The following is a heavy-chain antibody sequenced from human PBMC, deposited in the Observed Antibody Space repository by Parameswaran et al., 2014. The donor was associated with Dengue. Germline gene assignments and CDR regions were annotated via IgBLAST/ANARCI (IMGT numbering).Heavy chain of an antibody. V-gene: IGHV1-18*01. Sequence: WVRQAPGQGLEWMGWISAYNGNTNYAQKLQGRVTMTTDTSTSTAYMELRSLRSDDTAVYYCARDLGSGYYYSKGRRNQGPDYGMDVWGQGTTVTVSS. CDR3: ARDLGSGYYYSKGRRNQGPDYGMDV. J-gene: IGHJ6*02. CDR2: ISAYNGNT. D-gene: IGHD3-22*01.